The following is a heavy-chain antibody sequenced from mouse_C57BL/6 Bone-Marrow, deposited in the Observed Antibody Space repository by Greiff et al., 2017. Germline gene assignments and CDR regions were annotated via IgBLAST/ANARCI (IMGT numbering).Heavy chain of an antibody. CDR3: ARLSSLWDY. CDR1: GFTFSDYY. D-gene: IGHD6-1*01. J-gene: IGHJ4*01. Sequence: EVKLVESGGGLVQPGGSLKLSCAASGFTFSDYYMYWVRQTPEKRLEWVAYISNGGGSTYYPDTVKGRFTISRDNAKNTLYLQMRRLESEDTAMYYCARLSSLWDYWGQGTSVTVSS. CDR2: ISNGGGST. V-gene: IGHV5-12*01.